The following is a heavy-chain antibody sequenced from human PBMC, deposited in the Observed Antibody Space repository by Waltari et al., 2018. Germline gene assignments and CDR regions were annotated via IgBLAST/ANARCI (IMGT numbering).Heavy chain of an antibody. V-gene: IGHV3-30*18. D-gene: IGHD6-13*01. J-gene: IGHJ4*02. CDR1: GFTFSSYG. CDR3: AKERIAAAGIDY. CDR2: ISYDGSNK. Sequence: QVQLVESGGGVVQPGRSLRLSCAASGFTFSSYGMHWVRQAPGKGLEWVAVISYDGSNKYYADSVKGRFTISRDNSKNTLYLQMNSLRAEDTAVYYCAKERIAAAGIDYWGQGTLVTVSS.